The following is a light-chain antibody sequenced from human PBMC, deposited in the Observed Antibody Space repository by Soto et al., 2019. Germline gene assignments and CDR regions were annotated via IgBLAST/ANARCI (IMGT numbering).Light chain of an antibody. CDR3: QQYSDHWT. CDR2: KAS. Sequence: DIQLTQSPSTLSASVGDRVTITCRASRSIINWLAWYQQKSGKGPKLLIYKASNLQTGVPSRFSGSGYGTEFTLTISTLQPDDVATYYCQQYSDHWTFGQGTKVEIK. J-gene: IGKJ1*01. V-gene: IGKV1-5*03. CDR1: RSIINW.